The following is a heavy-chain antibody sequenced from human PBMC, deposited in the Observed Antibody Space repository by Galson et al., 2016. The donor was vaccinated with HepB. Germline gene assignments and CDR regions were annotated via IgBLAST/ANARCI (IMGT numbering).Heavy chain of an antibody. J-gene: IGHJ6*02. D-gene: IGHD3-3*01. CDR3: ARGPLWSGYGSHPGGYNGMDV. Sequence: SVKVSCKAPGHTFTSDAFSWVRQAPGQGPEWMGWISVYNGNTNYAQKLQGRVTMTTDTSTYTVHMELRSLRFDDTAVYYCARGPLWSGYGSHPGGYNGMDVWGQGTTVTVSS. V-gene: IGHV1-18*01. CDR1: GHTFTSDA. CDR2: ISVYNGNT.